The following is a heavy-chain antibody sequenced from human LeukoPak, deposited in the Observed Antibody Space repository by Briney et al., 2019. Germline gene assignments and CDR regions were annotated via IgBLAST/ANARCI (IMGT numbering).Heavy chain of an antibody. D-gene: IGHD7-27*01. Sequence: GESLRLSCVASGFTFDTFAMSWVRLAPGKGLEWVSGIGNTETYYADSVKGRFTISRDNSKSTIYLHMNNLRAEDTALYYCARDGQAFNSNWDYIEYWGQGTPVTVSS. V-gene: IGHV3-23*01. CDR2: IGNTET. J-gene: IGHJ4*02. CDR1: GFTFDTFA. CDR3: ARDGQAFNSNWDYIEY.